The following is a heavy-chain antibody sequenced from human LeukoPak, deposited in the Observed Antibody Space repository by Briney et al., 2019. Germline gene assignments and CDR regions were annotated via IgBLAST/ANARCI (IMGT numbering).Heavy chain of an antibody. Sequence: GGSLRLSCEAYGFTLGDHWMTWVRQAPGKGLEWVAYIKQDGSAKDYVDSVKGRFTISRDNSKNSLYLQMNSLRAEDTAVYYCARDLSEVRGYYGMDVWGQGTTVTVSS. CDR1: GFTLGDHW. CDR2: IKQDGSAK. J-gene: IGHJ6*02. CDR3: ARDLSEVRGYYGMDV. D-gene: IGHD2/OR15-2a*01. V-gene: IGHV3-7*01.